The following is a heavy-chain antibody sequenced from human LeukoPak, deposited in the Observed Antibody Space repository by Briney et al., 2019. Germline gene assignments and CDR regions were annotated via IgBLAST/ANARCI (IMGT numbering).Heavy chain of an antibody. CDR1: GYSFTSYW. CDR2: IYPGDSDT. J-gene: IGHJ3*02. Sequence: GESLKISCKGSGYSFTSYWIGWVRQMPGKGLEWMGIIYPGDSDTRYSPSFQGQVTISADKSISTAYLQWSSLKASDTAMYYCARGNPYYDFWSGWGGPGKRAFDIWGQGTMVTVSS. CDR3: ARGNPYYDFWSGWGGPGKRAFDI. D-gene: IGHD3-3*01. V-gene: IGHV5-51*01.